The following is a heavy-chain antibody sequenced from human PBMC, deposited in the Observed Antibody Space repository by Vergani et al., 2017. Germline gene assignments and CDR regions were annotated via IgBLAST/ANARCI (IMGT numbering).Heavy chain of an antibody. CDR3: ARDRRWELLDDDAFDI. CDR2: IIPIFGTA. Sequence: QVQLVQSGAEVKKPGSSVKVSCKASVGTFSSYAISWVCQAPGHGIEWLGWIIPIFGTANYAKKFQGRFTITADKSTRTAYMELSSLRSEDTAVYYCARDRRWELLDDDAFDIWGQGTMVTVSS. V-gene: IGHV1-69*06. D-gene: IGHD1-26*01. CDR1: VGTFSSYA. J-gene: IGHJ3*02.